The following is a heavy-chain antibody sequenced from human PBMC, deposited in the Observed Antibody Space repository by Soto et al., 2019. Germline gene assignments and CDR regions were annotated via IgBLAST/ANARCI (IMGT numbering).Heavy chain of an antibody. V-gene: IGHV3-7*03. J-gene: IGHJ4*02. Sequence: PGGSLRLSCVASGFTFSNYWMTWVRQAPGKGLEWVANIQQDGRNKYYVDSLRGRFTISRDNAKNSLFLHLSSLGAEDTGIYYCARENLAVAGEAFYFDYWGQGTLVTVSS. CDR2: IQQDGRNK. CDR1: GFTFSNYW. D-gene: IGHD6-19*01. CDR3: ARENLAVAGEAFYFDY.